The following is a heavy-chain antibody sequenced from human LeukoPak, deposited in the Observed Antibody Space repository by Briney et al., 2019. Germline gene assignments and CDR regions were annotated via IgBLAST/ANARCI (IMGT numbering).Heavy chain of an antibody. D-gene: IGHD6-13*01. CDR1: GGSISSYGYY. Sequence: SQTLSLTCTVSGGSISSYGYYWSWIRQHPGKGLEWIWAIYYTRSTYYNPSLKSRATISVDTSKNHFSLKLTSVTAADTAVYDCARGTGGAAAADFDPWGQGTLV. CDR2: IYYTRST. J-gene: IGHJ5*02. CDR3: ARGTGGAAAADFDP. V-gene: IGHV4-31*03.